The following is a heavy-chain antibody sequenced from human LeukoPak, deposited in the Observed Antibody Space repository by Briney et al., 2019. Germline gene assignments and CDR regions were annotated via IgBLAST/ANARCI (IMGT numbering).Heavy chain of an antibody. CDR2: INHRGST. J-gene: IGHJ6*03. D-gene: IGHD1-1*01. Sequence: PSETLSLTCAVYGRSFSGYYWSWIRQPPGKGLEWIGEINHRGSTNYNPSLKSRVTISVDASKHQFSLKLSSVTAADTAVYYCATNRPVQLERGYYMDVWGKGTTVTVSS. CDR1: GRSFSGYY. CDR3: ATNRPVQLERGYYMDV. V-gene: IGHV4-34*01.